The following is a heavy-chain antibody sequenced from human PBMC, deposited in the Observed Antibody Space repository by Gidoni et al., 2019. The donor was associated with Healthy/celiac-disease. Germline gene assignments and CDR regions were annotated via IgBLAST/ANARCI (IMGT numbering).Heavy chain of an antibody. CDR2: ISSSSSYI. J-gene: IGHJ6*02. V-gene: IGHV3-21*01. CDR1: GFPFSSSS. Sequence: EVQLVESGGGLVKPGGSLRLSCAASGFPFSSSSMNWVRQAPGKGLEWVSSISSSSSYIYYADSVKGRFTISRDNAKNSLYLQMNSLRAEDTAVYYCARAPPGLTGYRYYYYYGMDVWGQGTTVTVSS. D-gene: IGHD3-9*01. CDR3: ARAPPGLTGYRYYYYYGMDV.